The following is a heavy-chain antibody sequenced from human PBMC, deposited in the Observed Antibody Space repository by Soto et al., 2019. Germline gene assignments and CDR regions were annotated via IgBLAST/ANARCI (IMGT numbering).Heavy chain of an antibody. V-gene: IGHV3-33*01. Sequence: QVQLVESGGGVVQPGRSLRLSCAASGFTFSSYGMHWVRQAPGKGLEWVAVIWYDGSNKYYADSVKGRFTISRDNSKNTLYLQMKSLRAEDTAVYCCARGDGYNPFFSFDYWGQGTLVTVSS. CDR1: GFTFSSYG. CDR2: IWYDGSNK. D-gene: IGHD5-12*01. J-gene: IGHJ4*02. CDR3: ARGDGYNPFFSFDY.